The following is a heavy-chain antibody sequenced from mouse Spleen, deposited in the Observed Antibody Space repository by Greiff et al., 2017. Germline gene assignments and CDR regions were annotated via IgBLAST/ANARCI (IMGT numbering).Heavy chain of an antibody. V-gene: IGHV7-3*02. J-gene: IGHJ3*01. CDR2: IRNKANGYTK. CDR3: ARGTGAWFAY. Sequence: EVHLVESGGGLVQPGGSLRLSCATSGFTFTDYYMSWVRQPPGKALEWLGFIRNKANGYTKEYSASVKGRFTISRDNSQSILYLQKNTLRAEDSATYYCARGTGAWFAYWGQGTLVTGSA. CDR1: GFTFTDYY.